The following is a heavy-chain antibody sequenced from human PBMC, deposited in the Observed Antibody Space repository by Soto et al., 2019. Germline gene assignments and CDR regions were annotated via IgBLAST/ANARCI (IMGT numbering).Heavy chain of an antibody. CDR3: ARAYSGSYYSTH. V-gene: IGHV3-21*01. J-gene: IGHJ4*02. CDR2: ISSSSTYI. CDR1: GFTFTSYS. D-gene: IGHD1-26*01. Sequence: GGSLRLSCAASGFTFTSYSMNWVRQALGKGLEWVSSISSSSTYIYYADSVKGRFTISRDNAKNSLYLQMNSLRAEDTAVYYCARAYSGSYYSTHWGQGTLVTVSS.